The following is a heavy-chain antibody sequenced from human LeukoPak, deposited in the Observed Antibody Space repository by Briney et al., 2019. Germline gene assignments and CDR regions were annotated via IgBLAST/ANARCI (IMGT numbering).Heavy chain of an antibody. CDR1: GGSVSSYY. CDR2: ISASGSS. V-gene: IGHV4-4*07. J-gene: IGHJ5*02. Sequence: SETLSLTCSVSGGSVSSYYWSWIRQPAGKGLEWIGRISASGSSNYNPSLRSRVIMSVDTPENQFSLNLSSVTAADTAVYYCATEGGGPRWLDPWGQGTLVTVSS. CDR3: ATEGGGPRWLDP. D-gene: IGHD6-25*01.